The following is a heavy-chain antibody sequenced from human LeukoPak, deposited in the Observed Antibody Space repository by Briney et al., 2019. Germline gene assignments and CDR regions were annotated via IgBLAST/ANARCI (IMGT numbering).Heavy chain of an antibody. J-gene: IGHJ4*02. D-gene: IGHD3-16*02. Sequence: KISCKASGGTFSSYAISWVRQAPGQGLEWMGRIIPILGIANYAQKFQGRVTITADKSTSTAYMELSSLRSEDTAVYYCAREPAYYDYVWGSYLDYWGQGTLVTVSS. CDR1: GGTFSSYA. V-gene: IGHV1-69*04. CDR3: AREPAYYDYVWGSYLDY. CDR2: IIPILGIA.